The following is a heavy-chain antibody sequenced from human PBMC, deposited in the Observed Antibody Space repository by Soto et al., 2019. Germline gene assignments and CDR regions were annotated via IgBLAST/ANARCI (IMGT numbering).Heavy chain of an antibody. J-gene: IGHJ4*02. CDR2: ISDTGDKT. V-gene: IGHV3-23*01. CDR1: GFSFNMYA. D-gene: IGHD3-10*01. CDR3: ARDTGSGSARYFYY. Sequence: EVQLLESGGRLVQPGGSLRLSCAASGFSFNMYAMSWLRQAPGKGLAWVSAISDTGDKTYYADSVKGRFSISRDNAKNTLYLQMDSLRVEDTAIYYCARDTGSGSARYFYYWGQGTLVTVSS.